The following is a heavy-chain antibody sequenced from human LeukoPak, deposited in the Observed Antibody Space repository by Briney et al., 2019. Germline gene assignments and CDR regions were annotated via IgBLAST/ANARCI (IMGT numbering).Heavy chain of an antibody. CDR1: GYIFTGYY. Sequence: ASVKVSCKASGYIFTGYYIHWVRQAPGQGLEWMGRINPHSGDTSYAQKFQGRVTMTRDTSISTAYMELSRLRSDDTAVYYCARGYCSGGSCYSVENWFDPWGQGTLVTVSS. CDR2: INPHSGDT. J-gene: IGHJ5*02. D-gene: IGHD2-15*01. CDR3: ARGYCSGGSCYSVENWFDP. V-gene: IGHV1-2*06.